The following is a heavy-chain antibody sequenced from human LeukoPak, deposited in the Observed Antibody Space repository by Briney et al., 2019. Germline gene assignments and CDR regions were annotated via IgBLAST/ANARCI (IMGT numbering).Heavy chain of an antibody. CDR3: ARVKRFGDYLDY. D-gene: IGHD5-24*01. V-gene: IGHV4-4*07. Sequence: SETLSLTCTVSGGSISSFYWSWIRQPAGKGLEWIGRIFTSGTTNYNPSLKSRVTMSIDTSKNQFSLRLSSVTAADAAVYYCARVKRFGDYLDYWGQGTLVTVAS. CDR2: IFTSGTT. J-gene: IGHJ4*02. CDR1: GGSISSFY.